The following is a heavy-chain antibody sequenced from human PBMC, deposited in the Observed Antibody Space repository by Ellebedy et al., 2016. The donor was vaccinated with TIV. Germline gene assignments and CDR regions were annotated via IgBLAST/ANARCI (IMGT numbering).Heavy chain of an antibody. CDR1: GGTFTNYA. CDR3: ASRNDSSGYYYVLAFEY. CDR2: IIPVFGTA. D-gene: IGHD3-22*01. J-gene: IGHJ4*02. Sequence: ASVKVSCKASGGTFTNYAISWVRQAPGQGLEWMGRIIPVFGTADYAQKYQGRVTMTADKSTSTAYMELSSLRSEETAVYYWASRNDSSGYYYVLAFEYWGQGTLVTVSS. V-gene: IGHV1-69*06.